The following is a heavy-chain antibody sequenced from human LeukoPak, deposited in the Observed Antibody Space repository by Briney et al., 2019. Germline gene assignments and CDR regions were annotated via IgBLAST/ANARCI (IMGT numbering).Heavy chain of an antibody. V-gene: IGHV3-53*01. Sequence: GGSLRLSCAASGFTVSSNYMNWVRQAPGKGLEWVSIIYGGGTTSYADSVRGRFTISRDNSKNTLYLQMNSLRVEDTAVYHCGKERYGSSSVVDYWGHGTLVTVSS. J-gene: IGHJ4*01. CDR3: GKERYGSSSVVDY. CDR1: GFTVSSNY. CDR2: IYGGGTT. D-gene: IGHD6-6*01.